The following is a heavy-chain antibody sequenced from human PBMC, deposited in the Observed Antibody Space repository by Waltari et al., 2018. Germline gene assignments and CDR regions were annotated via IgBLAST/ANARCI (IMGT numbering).Heavy chain of an antibody. CDR1: GYTFTGYN. CDR3: ATAPDAFQIIH. CDR2: INPYSGGT. D-gene: IGHD2-2*01. J-gene: IGHJ4*02. Sequence: QVQLVQSGAEVKKPGASVKVSCTTSGYTFTGYNMYWVRQAPGQGLEWMGWINPYSGGTAYAQKFQGRVTVTRDTSISTAYMELNRLISDDSAMYYCATAPDAFQIIHWGQGTLVTVSS. V-gene: IGHV1-2*02.